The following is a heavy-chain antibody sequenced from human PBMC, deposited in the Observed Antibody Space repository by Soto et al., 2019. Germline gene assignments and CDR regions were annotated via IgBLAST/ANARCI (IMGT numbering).Heavy chain of an antibody. V-gene: IGHV4-34*01. Sequence: QVQLQQWGAGLLKPSETLSLTCAVSGESFSDYFWSRIRQPPGKGLEWIGEIDQTGRTNYNPSLKSRVIMSVATSKNQFSLNLSAVTAADTAMYYCARGVGSGRDYGLDVWGQGTTVTVS. CDR2: IDQTGRT. J-gene: IGHJ6*02. D-gene: IGHD3-10*01. CDR3: ARGVGSGRDYGLDV. CDR1: GESFSDYF.